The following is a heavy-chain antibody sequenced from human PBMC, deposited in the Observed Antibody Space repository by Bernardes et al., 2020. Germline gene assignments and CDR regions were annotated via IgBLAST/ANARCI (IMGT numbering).Heavy chain of an antibody. CDR1: GYTFTSYG. V-gene: IGHV1-18*01. CDR3: ARSPVLRFLEWLNVYGMDV. J-gene: IGHJ6*04. CDR2: ISAYNGNT. D-gene: IGHD3-3*01. Sequence: ASVKVSCKASGYTFTSYGISWVRQAPGQGLEWMGWISAYNGNTNYAQKLQGRVTMTTDTSTSTAYMELRSLRSDDTAVYYCARSPVLRFLEWLNVYGMDVWGRGTTVTVSS.